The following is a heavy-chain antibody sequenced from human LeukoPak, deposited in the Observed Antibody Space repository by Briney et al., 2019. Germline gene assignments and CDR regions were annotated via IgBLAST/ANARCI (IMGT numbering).Heavy chain of an antibody. V-gene: IGHV3-33*01. Sequence: PTGRSLRLSCAASGFTFSSYGMHWVRQAPGKGLEWVAVIWYDGSNKYYADSVKGRFTISRDNSKNTLYLQMNSLRAEDTAVYYCAREMTHRIAAADYWGQGTLVTVSS. CDR1: GFTFSSYG. J-gene: IGHJ4*02. CDR2: IWYDGSNK. CDR3: AREMTHRIAAADY. D-gene: IGHD6-13*01.